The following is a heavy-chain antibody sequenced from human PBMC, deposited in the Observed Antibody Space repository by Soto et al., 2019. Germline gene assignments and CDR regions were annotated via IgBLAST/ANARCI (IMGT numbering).Heavy chain of an antibody. V-gene: IGHV1-69*06. J-gene: IGHJ5*02. CDR1: GGAFSSYA. CDR2: IIPIFGTA. D-gene: IGHD2-2*01. CDR3: ARDRLQYCSTTSCYSGLNCFDP. Sequence: SVKVSCKASGGAFSSYAICWVAQAPVQGLEWMGGIIPIFGTANYAQKFQGRVTITAEKYTSTAYRELSSLRSEDTAVYYCARDRLQYCSTTSCYSGLNCFDPWGQGTMVTVSS.